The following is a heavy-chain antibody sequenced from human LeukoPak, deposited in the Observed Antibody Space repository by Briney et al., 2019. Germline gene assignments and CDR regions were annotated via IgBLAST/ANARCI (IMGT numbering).Heavy chain of an antibody. CDR3: ARDPGVPAAMADY. J-gene: IGHJ4*02. V-gene: IGHV3-66*01. CDR1: GFTVSSNY. Sequence: GGSLRLSCAASGFTVSSNYMSWVRQAPGKGLEWVSIIYSGGSTYYADSVKGRFTISRDNSKNTLYLQMNSLRAEDTAVYYCARDPGVPAAMADYWGQGTLVTVSS. CDR2: IYSGGST. D-gene: IGHD2-2*01.